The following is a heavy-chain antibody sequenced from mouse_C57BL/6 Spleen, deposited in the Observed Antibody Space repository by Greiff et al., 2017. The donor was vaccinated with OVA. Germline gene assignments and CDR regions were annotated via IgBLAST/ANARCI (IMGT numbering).Heavy chain of an antibody. D-gene: IGHD4-1*01. CDR3: ARVPTGTGAWFAY. CDR2: ISDGGSYT. CDR1: GFTFSSYA. Sequence: EVQLVESGGGLVKPGGSLILSCAASGFTFSSYAMSWVRQTPEKRLEWVATISDGGSYTYYPDNVKGRFTISRDNAKNNLYLQMSHLKSEDTAMYYCARVPTGTGAWFAYWGQGTLVTVSA. J-gene: IGHJ3*01. V-gene: IGHV5-4*01.